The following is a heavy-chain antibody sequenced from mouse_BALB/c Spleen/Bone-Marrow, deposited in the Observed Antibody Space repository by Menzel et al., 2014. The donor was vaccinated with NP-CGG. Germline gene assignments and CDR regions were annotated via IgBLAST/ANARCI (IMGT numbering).Heavy chain of an antibody. CDR1: GFTFSSFG. CDR2: ISSGSSTI. Sequence: EVQGVESGGGLVQPGGSRKLSCAASGFTFSSFGMHWVRQAPEKGLEWVAYISSGSSTIYYADTVKGRFTISRDNPKNTLFLQMTSLRSEDTAMYYCARYYRYDYAMDYWGQGTSVTVSS. J-gene: IGHJ4*01. D-gene: IGHD2-14*01. CDR3: ARYYRYDYAMDY. V-gene: IGHV5-17*02.